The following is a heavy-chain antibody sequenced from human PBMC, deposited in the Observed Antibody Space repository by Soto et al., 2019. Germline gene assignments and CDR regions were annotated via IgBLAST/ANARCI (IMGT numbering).Heavy chain of an antibody. CDR3: ARASRQLVYFDY. CDR1: GFTFSSYG. Sequence: QVQLVESGGGVVQPGRSLRLSCAASGFTFSSYGMHWVRQAPGKGLEWVAVIWYDGSNKYYADSVKGRFTISRDNSKKTRYLQMNRLRSEDTAVYYWARASRQLVYFDYWGQGTLVTVSS. V-gene: IGHV3-33*01. CDR2: IWYDGSNK. J-gene: IGHJ4*02. D-gene: IGHD6-13*01.